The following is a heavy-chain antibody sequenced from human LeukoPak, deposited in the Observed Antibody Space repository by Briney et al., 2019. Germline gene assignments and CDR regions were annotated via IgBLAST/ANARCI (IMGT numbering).Heavy chain of an antibody. Sequence: ASVKVSCKASGYTFTSYGISWVRQAPGQGLEWMGWISAYNGNTNYAKKLQGRVTMTTDTSTSTAYMELRSLRSDDTAVYYCARVPITMVRGVITYRYYYGMDVWGQGTTVTVSS. J-gene: IGHJ6*02. V-gene: IGHV1-18*01. CDR1: GYTFTSYG. D-gene: IGHD3-10*01. CDR2: ISAYNGNT. CDR3: ARVPITMVRGVITYRYYYGMDV.